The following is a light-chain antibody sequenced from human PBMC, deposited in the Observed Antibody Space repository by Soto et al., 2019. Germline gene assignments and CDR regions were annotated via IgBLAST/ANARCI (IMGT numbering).Light chain of an antibody. V-gene: IGKV1-39*01. CDR3: QHSYSTRT. Sequence: DIQMTQSPSSLSASIGDRVTISCRASQDIGAYVNWYQHKQGKAPRVLMYAASNLKSGVPPRFSGSGVERDFTLTISDLQPEDFATYYCQHSYSTRTFGQGTKVERK. CDR2: AAS. J-gene: IGKJ1*01. CDR1: QDIGAY.